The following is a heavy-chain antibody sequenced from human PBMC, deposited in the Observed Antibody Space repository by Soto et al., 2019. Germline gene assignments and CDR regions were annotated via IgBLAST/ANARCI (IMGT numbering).Heavy chain of an antibody. CDR2: IYNSVIT. CDR1: GGSINSGGYY. CDR3: ASGYCSGGSCYSTPDY. Sequence: SETLSLTCTVSGGSINSGGYYWSWIRQHPGKGLEWIGYIYNSVITYYNPSLKSRVTISLNTSENQFSLKLSSVTAADTAVYYCASGYCSGGSCYSTPDYWGQGTLVTVSS. J-gene: IGHJ4*02. V-gene: IGHV4-31*03. D-gene: IGHD2-15*01.